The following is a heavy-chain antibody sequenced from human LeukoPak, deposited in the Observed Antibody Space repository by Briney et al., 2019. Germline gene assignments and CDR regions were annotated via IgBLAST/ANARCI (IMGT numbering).Heavy chain of an antibody. CDR3: ARAIYDYYDSSGLEAFDI. D-gene: IGHD3-22*01. CDR2: IYPGDSDT. V-gene: IGHV5-51*01. J-gene: IGHJ3*02. CDR1: GYSFTSYW. Sequence: GESLKISCKGSGYSFTSYWIGWVRQMPGKGLEWMGIIYPGDSDTRYSPSFRGQVTISADKSISTAYLQWSSLKASDTAMYYCARAIYDYYDSSGLEAFDIWGQGTMVTVSS.